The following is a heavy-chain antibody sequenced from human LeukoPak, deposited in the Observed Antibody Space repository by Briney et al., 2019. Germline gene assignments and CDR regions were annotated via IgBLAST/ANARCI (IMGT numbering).Heavy chain of an antibody. CDR1: GFSFNNAW. D-gene: IGHD2-2*01. J-gene: IGHJ4*02. CDR2: VTGSGGTT. Sequence: GGSLRLSCAASGFSFNNAWMNWVRQAPGKGLEWVSGVTGSGGTTYYADSVRGRFTISRDNAKNSLYLQMNSLRAEDTAVYYCARDASDRIVVVPAAPLDYWGQGTLVTVSS. V-gene: IGHV3-48*04. CDR3: ARDASDRIVVVPAAPLDY.